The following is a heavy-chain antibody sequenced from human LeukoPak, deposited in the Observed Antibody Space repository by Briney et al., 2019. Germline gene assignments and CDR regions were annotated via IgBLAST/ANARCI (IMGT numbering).Heavy chain of an antibody. CDR3: ARYYYDGSGYLSP. D-gene: IGHD3-22*01. CDR2: IDYSGST. CDR1: GGSINSYY. V-gene: IGHV4-59*01. Sequence: PSETLSLTCTVSGGSINSYYWSWIRQPPGKGLEWIGYIDYSGSTNYNPSLKSRVTISVDTSQDQFSLKMSSVTAADTALYYCARYYYDGSGYLSPWGQGALVTVSS. J-gene: IGHJ5*02.